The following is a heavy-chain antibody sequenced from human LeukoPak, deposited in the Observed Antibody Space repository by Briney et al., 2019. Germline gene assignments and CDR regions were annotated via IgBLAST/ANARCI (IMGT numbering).Heavy chain of an antibody. CDR2: ISYDGSNK. V-gene: IGHV3-30*18. D-gene: IGHD5-12*01. J-gene: IGHJ4*02. Sequence: PGGSLRLSCAASGFTFSSYGVHWVRQAPGKGLEWVAVISYDGSNKYCADSVKGRFTISRDNSKNTLYLQMNSLRAEDTAVYYCAKGGYSGYDVWGQGTLVTVSS. CDR3: AKGGYSGYDV. CDR1: GFTFSSYG.